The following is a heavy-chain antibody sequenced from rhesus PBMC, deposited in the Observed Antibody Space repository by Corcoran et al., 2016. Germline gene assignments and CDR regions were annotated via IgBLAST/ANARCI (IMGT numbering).Heavy chain of an antibody. J-gene: IGHJ4*01. CDR2: ISGSSGST. Sequence: LQLQESGPGLVKPSETRSLTCAVSGGSISSNYWSWIRQPPGKGLEWIGLISGSSGSTNYNPSLKSRVTISTATSKNQFSLKLSSVTAADTAVYYCARDRDSNYFDYWGQGVLVTVSS. V-gene: IGHV4-173*01. CDR3: ARDRDSNYFDY. D-gene: IGHD4-23*01. CDR1: GGSISSNY.